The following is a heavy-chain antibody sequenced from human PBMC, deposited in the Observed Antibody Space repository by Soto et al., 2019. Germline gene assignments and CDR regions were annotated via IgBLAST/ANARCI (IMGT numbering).Heavy chain of an antibody. CDR3: ARGSRWLQLVY. V-gene: IGHV4-59*01. D-gene: IGHD5-12*01. CDR1: GGSISSYY. J-gene: IGHJ4*02. Sequence: QVQLQESGPGLVKPSETPSLTCTVSGGSISSYYWSWIRQPPGKGLEWIGYIYYSGSTNYNPSLKSRVTISVDTSKNQFSLKLSSVTAADTAVYYCARGSRWLQLVYWGQGTLVTVSS. CDR2: IYYSGST.